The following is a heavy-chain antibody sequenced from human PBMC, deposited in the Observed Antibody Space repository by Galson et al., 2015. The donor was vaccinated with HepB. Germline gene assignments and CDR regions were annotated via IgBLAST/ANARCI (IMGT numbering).Heavy chain of an antibody. J-gene: IGHJ4*02. CDR3: ARVWDSSGYYADY. CDR2: ISSSSSYT. Sequence: LRLSCAASGFTFRDYYMSWIRQAPGKGLEWVSYISSSSSYTTYADSVKGRFTISRDNAKNSLYLQMNSLRAEDTAVYYCARVWDSSGYYADYWGQGTLVTVSS. D-gene: IGHD3-22*01. V-gene: IGHV3-11*05. CDR1: GFTFRDYY.